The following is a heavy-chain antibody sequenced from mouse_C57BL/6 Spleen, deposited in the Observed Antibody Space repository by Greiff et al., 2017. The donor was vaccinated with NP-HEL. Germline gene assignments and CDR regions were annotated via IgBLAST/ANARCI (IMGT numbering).Heavy chain of an antibody. CDR1: GFSLTSYG. CDR3: ARRFDYDENYYAMDY. J-gene: IGHJ4*01. CDR2: IWSGGST. D-gene: IGHD2-4*01. V-gene: IGHV2-2*01. Sequence: QVQLQQSGPGLVQPSQSLSITCTVSGFSLTSYGVHWVRQSPGKGLEWLGVIWSGGSTDYNAAFISRLSISKDNSKSQVFFKMNSLQADDTAIYYCARRFDYDENYYAMDYWGQGTSVTVSS.